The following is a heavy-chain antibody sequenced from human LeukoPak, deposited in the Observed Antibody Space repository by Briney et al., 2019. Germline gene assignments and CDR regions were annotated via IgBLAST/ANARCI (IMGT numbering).Heavy chain of an antibody. CDR1: GGSISSYY. D-gene: IGHD2-15*01. J-gene: IGHJ4*02. V-gene: IGHV4-4*07. Sequence: PSETLSLTCTVSGGSISSYYWSWIRQPAGKGLEWIGRIYTSGSTNYNPSLKSRVTMSVDTSKNQFSLKLSSVTAADTAVYYCARDAGCSGGSCYSDFDFWGQGALVTVSS. CDR3: ARDAGCSGGSCYSDFDF. CDR2: IYTSGST.